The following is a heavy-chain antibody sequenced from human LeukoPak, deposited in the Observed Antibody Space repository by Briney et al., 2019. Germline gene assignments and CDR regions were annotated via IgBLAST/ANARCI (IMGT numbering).Heavy chain of an antibody. J-gene: IGHJ4*02. CDR2: IKGDGSSK. V-gene: IGHV3-7*03. CDR3: ATSHDSSGND. Sequence: GGSLRLSCAASGFTFSNYWMSWVRQAPGKGLEWVANIKGDGSSKYYMDSVKGRFTISRDNAKSSLYLQMNTLRAGDTAVYYCATSHDSSGNDWGQGTLVTVSS. D-gene: IGHD3-22*01. CDR1: GFTFSNYW.